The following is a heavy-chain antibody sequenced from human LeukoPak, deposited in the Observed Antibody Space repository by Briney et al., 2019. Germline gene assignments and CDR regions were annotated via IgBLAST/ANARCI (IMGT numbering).Heavy chain of an antibody. CDR2: INHSGST. D-gene: IGHD5-18*01. V-gene: IGHV4-34*01. CDR3: ARGLLRGYSYGGKPISFDY. Sequence: PSETLSLTCAVYGGSFSGYYWSWIRQPPGKGLEWIGEINHSGSTNYNPSLKSRVTISVDTSKNQFSLKPSSVTAADTAVYYCARGLLRGYSYGGKPISFDYWGQGTLVTVSS. J-gene: IGHJ4*02. CDR1: GGSFSGYY.